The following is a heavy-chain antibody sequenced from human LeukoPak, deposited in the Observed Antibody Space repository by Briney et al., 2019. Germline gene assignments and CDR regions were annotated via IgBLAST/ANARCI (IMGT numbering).Heavy chain of an antibody. J-gene: IGHJ6*03. D-gene: IGHD1-26*01. CDR3: AKSSGSVRHFYYYYMDV. V-gene: IGHV3-11*04. CDR1: GFTFSDYY. CDR2: ISSSGSTI. Sequence: GGSLRLSCAASGFTFSDYYMSWIRQAPGKGLEWVSYISSSGSTIYYADSVKGRFTISRDNAKNSLYLQMNSLRAEDTAVYYCAKSSGSVRHFYYYYMDVWGKGTTVTVSS.